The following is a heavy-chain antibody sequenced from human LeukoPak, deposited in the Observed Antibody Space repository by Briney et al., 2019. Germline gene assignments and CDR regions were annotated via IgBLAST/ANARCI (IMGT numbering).Heavy chain of an antibody. D-gene: IGHD2-2*01. J-gene: IGHJ5*02. V-gene: IGHV4-34*01. CDR3: ARVPRKEYCSSTSCFKRAWFDP. CDR2: INHSGST. CDR1: GGSFSGYY. Sequence: SETLSLTCAVYGGSFSGYYWSWIRQPPGKGLEWIGEINHSGSTNYNPSLKSRVTISVDTSKNQFSLKLSSVTAADTAVYYCARVPRKEYCSSTSCFKRAWFDPWGQGTPVTVSS.